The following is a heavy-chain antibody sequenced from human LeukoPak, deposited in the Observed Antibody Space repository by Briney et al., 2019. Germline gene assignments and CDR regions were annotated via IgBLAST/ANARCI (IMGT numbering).Heavy chain of an antibody. CDR2: IIASLGRA. D-gene: IGHD2-2*01. CDR3: ARDRLRYQPLLRGGDN. J-gene: IGHJ4*02. CDR1: RRTFSSYA. V-gene: IGHV1-69*04. Sequence: SVKVSCKASRRTFSSYAISWVRPAAGQGLEWMGRIIASLGRANYAKKFQGRVTITADKSTSTAYMELSSLRTEDTAVYYCARDRLRYQPLLRGGDNWGQGTLVTVSS.